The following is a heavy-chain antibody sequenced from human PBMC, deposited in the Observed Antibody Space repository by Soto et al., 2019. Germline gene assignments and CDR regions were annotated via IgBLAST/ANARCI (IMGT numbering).Heavy chain of an antibody. D-gene: IGHD3-22*01. Sequence: QVQLQESGPGLVKPSETLSLTCTVSGGSISSYYWSWIRQPPGKGLEWIGYIYYSGSTNYNPSLKSRVTISVDTSKNQFSLKLSSVTAADTAVYYCARERLYYYDSSGSYYFDYWGQGTLVTVSS. CDR2: IYYSGST. CDR1: GGSISSYY. J-gene: IGHJ4*02. V-gene: IGHV4-59*01. CDR3: ARERLYYYDSSGSYYFDY.